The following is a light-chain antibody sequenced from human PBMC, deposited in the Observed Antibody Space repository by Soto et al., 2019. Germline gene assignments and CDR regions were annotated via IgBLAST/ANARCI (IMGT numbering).Light chain of an antibody. CDR1: QRLTIY. Sequence: DIQMTQYPSSLSTSVGDRITITCRASQRLTIYLNWYQQQPEQAPIVLIFPTSSLQSRVPSRFRGSGPGTDFTLTISSLQHEDLATYYCQQSLTPPLTFGVGTNVAIK. CDR3: QQSLTPPLT. V-gene: IGKV1-39*01. CDR2: PTS. J-gene: IGKJ4*01.